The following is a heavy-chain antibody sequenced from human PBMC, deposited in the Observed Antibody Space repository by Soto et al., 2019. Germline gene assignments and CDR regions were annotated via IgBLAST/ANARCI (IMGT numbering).Heavy chain of an antibody. CDR3: ARAPVHPYYGSGSYPGNYFDY. CDR2: ISYDGSNK. CDR1: GFTFSSYA. Sequence: QVQLVESGGGVVQPGRSLRLSCAASGFTFSSYAMHWVRQAPGKGLEWVAVISYDGSNKYYADSVKGRFTISRDNSKNTLYLQMNILRAEDTAVYYCARAPVHPYYGSGSYPGNYFDYWGQGTLVTVSS. D-gene: IGHD3-10*01. V-gene: IGHV3-30-3*01. J-gene: IGHJ4*02.